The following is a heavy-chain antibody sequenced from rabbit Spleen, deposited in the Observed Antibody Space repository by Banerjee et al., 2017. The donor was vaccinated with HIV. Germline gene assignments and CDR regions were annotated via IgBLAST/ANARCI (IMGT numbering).Heavy chain of an antibody. D-gene: IGHD8-1*01. Sequence: QEQLVESGGGLVKPGASLTLTCKASGIDFSSYNFICWVRQAPGKGLEWIACIDIGSRDFTYYASWAKGRFTISKTSSTTVTLQMTSLPVADTATFFCARDAGSGAYIDGYFNLWGPGTLVTVS. V-gene: IGHV1S45*01. CDR3: ARDAGSGAYIDGYFNL. CDR2: IDIGSRDFT. J-gene: IGHJ4*01. CDR1: GIDFSSYNF.